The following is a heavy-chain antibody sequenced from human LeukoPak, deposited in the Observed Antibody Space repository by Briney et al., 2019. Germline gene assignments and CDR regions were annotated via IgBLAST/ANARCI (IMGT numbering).Heavy chain of an antibody. J-gene: IGHJ4*02. CDR2: IIPIFGTA. CDR3: ARGIHSSGWPPFDY. CDR1: GGTFSSYA. D-gene: IGHD6-19*01. V-gene: IGHV1-69*01. Sequence: GSSVKVSCKASGGTFSSYAISWVRQAPGQGLEWMGGIIPIFGTANYAQKFQGRVTITADESTSTAYMELSSLRSEDMAVYYCARGIHSSGWPPFDYWGQGTLVTVSS.